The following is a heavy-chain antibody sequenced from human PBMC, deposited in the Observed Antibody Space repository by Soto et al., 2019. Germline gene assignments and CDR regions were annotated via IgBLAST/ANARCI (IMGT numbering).Heavy chain of an antibody. D-gene: IGHD3-10*01. CDR1: GFTFRNYA. J-gene: IGHJ6*04. Sequence: PGGSLRLSCAASGFTFRNYAMSWFRQAPGKGLEWVSGIDDSGADSTYADSVKGRFTSSRDNAKNTVYLQMNSLRVEDTAVYYCARGWFGPDVWGKGTTVTVSS. CDR3: ARGWFGPDV. V-gene: IGHV3-23*01. CDR2: IDDSGADS.